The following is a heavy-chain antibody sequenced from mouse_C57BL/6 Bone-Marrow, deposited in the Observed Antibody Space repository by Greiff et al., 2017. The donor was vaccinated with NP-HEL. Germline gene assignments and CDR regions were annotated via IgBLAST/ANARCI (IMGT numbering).Heavy chain of an antibody. V-gene: IGHV1-69*01. CDR2: IDPSDSYT. CDR1: GYTFTSYW. J-gene: IGHJ2*01. Sequence: QVQLQQPGAELVMPGASVKLSCKASGYTFTSYWMHWVKQRPGQGLEWIGGIDPSDSYTNYNQKFKGKSTLTVDKSSSTAYMQLSSLTSEDSAVYYCAREGMGFDYWGQGTTLTVSS. CDR3: AREGMGFDY.